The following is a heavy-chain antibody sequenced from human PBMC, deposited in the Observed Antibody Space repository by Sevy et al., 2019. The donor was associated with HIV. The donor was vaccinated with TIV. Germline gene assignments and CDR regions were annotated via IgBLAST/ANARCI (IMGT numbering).Heavy chain of an antibody. CDR3: ARDGGSRGYLY. V-gene: IGHV3-66*02. CDR2: IYSGGST. CDR1: GFAVSSNY. J-gene: IGHJ4*02. Sequence: GGSLRLSCAASGFAVSSNYMSWVRQAPGKGLEWVSVIYSGGSTYYADSVKGRFTISRDNSKNTLYLQMNSLRGEDTAVYYCARDGGSRGYLYWGQGTLVTVSS. D-gene: IGHD3-22*01.